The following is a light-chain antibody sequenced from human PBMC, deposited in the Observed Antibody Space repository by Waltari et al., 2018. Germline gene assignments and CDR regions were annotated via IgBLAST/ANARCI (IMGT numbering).Light chain of an antibody. CDR2: TAS. CDR1: QDVGSW. V-gene: IGKV1-12*01. J-gene: IGKJ4*01. CDR3: QQSDSFPLT. Sequence: DIQMTQSPSSVSASVGDRVTISCRASQDVGSWLAWYQPRPGQAPNLLIHTASNLQSGVPSRFSGTRSGTEFTLIIDGLQPEDFATYCCQQSDSFPLTFGGGTKLEMK.